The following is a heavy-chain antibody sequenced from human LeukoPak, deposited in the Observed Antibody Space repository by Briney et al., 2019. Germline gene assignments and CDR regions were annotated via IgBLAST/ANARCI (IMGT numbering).Heavy chain of an antibody. CDR1: GGSISSYY. J-gene: IGHJ3*02. Sequence: PSETLSLTCTVSGGSISSYYWSWIRQPPGKGLEWIGYIHYSGSTNYNPSLKSRVTISVDKSKNQFSLKLSSVTAADTAVYYCARSGEIMKSYAFDIWGQGTMVTVSS. CDR2: IHYSGST. CDR3: ARSGEIMKSYAFDI. V-gene: IGHV4-59*12. D-gene: IGHD3-16*01.